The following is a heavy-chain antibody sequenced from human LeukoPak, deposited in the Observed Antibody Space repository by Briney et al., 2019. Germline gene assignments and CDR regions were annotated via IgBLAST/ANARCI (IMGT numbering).Heavy chain of an antibody. CDR3: ARVRAGYCTSTSCYTGMDV. CDR1: GFTFSSYG. J-gene: IGHJ6*02. Sequence: GRSLRLSCAASGFTFSSYGMHWVRQAPGKGLEWVALISYDGSNEYYADSVRGRFTISRDNSKFTLYMQMNSLRAEDTAVYYCARVRAGYCTSTSCYTGMDVWGQGTTVTVSS. V-gene: IGHV3-30*03. D-gene: IGHD2-2*01. CDR2: ISYDGSNE.